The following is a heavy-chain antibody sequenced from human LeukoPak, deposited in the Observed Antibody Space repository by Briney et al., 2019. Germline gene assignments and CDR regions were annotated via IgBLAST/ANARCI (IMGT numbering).Heavy chain of an antibody. CDR3: ARGYDYEYLDY. Sequence: GSLRLSCAASGFTFSSYWXHWVXXAPXXGLVWVSRFNSDGSTTSYADSVKGRFTISRDNAKNTLYLHMNSLRAEDTAVYXXARGYDYEYLDYWGQGTLVTVSS. V-gene: IGHV3-74*01. CDR2: FNSDGSTT. D-gene: IGHD4-17*01. CDR1: GFTFSSYW. J-gene: IGHJ4*02.